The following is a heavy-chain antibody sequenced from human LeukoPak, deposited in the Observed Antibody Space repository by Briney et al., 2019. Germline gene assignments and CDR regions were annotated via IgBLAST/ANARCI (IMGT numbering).Heavy chain of an antibody. CDR1: GYTFSTYG. CDR2: ISPYNGDT. Sequence: ASVKVSCKASGYTFSTYGLNWVRQAPGHGLEWLGWISPYNGDTNYAQSLQGRVTMTRDTSTSTASIELRSLRSDDTAVYYCARVLRYSSSSGDAFDIWGQGTMVTVSS. D-gene: IGHD6-6*01. CDR3: ARVLRYSSSSGDAFDI. J-gene: IGHJ3*02. V-gene: IGHV1-18*01.